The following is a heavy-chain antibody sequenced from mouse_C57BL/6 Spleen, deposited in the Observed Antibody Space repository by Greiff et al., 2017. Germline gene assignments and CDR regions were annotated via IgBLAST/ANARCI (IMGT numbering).Heavy chain of an antibody. Sequence: VQRVESGPGLVAPSQSLSITCTVSGFSLTSYAISWVRQPPGKGLEWLGVIWTGGGTNYNSALKSRLSISKDNSKSQVFLKMNSLQTDDTARYYCARNLGRDYYGSSLDYWGQGTTLTVSS. J-gene: IGHJ2*01. CDR3: ARNLGRDYYGSSLDY. CDR2: IWTGGGT. V-gene: IGHV2-9-1*01. D-gene: IGHD1-1*01. CDR1: GFSLTSYA.